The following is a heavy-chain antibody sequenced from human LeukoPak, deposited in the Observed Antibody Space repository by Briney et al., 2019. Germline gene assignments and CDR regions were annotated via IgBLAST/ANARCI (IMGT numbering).Heavy chain of an antibody. CDR3: AYSTSVAGSI. J-gene: IGHJ4*02. CDR1: GGSFSGYY. Sequence: MSSETLSLTCAVYGGSFSGYYWSWIRQPPGKGLEWIGEINHSGSTNYNPSPKSRVTISVDTSKNQFSLKLGSVTAADTAVYYCAYSTSVAGSIWGQGTLVTVSS. D-gene: IGHD6-19*01. CDR2: INHSGST. V-gene: IGHV4-34*01.